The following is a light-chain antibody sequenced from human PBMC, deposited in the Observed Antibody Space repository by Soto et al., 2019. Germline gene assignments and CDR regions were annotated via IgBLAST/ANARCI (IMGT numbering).Light chain of an antibody. CDR3: QQYGSSPTLT. CDR2: GAS. J-gene: IGKJ4*01. V-gene: IGKV3-20*01. CDR1: QSVDSNY. Sequence: EIVLTQSPGTLSWSPGEEATLSCRASQSVDSNYLAWYQQKPGQTPRLIIYGASGRADGIPHRFSGSGFGTDFTLTISKVETEDFAVYYCQQYGSSPTLTFGGGTKVDIK.